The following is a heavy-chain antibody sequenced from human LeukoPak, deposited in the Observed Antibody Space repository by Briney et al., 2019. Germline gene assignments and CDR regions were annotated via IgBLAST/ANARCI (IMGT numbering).Heavy chain of an antibody. CDR1: GGSFSSYT. CDR2: IIPILGIA. D-gene: IGHD3-3*01. V-gene: IGHV1-69*02. Sequence: SVKASCKASGGSFSSYTISWLRQAPGQGLEWMGRIIPILGIANYAQKFQGRVTITADKSTSTAHMELSRLRSEDTALYYSGINGRPYDDFGGGEAPYYNYMDVWGEETTLTVS. J-gene: IGHJ6*03. CDR3: GINGRPYDDFGGGEAPYYNYMDV.